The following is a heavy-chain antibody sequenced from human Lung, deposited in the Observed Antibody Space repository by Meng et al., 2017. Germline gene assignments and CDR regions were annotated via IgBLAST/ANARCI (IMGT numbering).Heavy chain of an antibody. J-gene: IGHJ4*02. D-gene: IGHD3-22*01. CDR3: AKDRFYDSSGYYRISNLFDY. Sequence: GGSLRLSCAASGFTFSGFAMSWVRQAPGKGLEWVSSISISSTDYADSVKGRFSISRDNSRNTLYLQMSSLRVDDTAVYFCAKDRFYDSSGYYRISNLFDYWGQGTLVTVSS. CDR1: GFTFSGFA. CDR2: ISISST. V-gene: IGHV3-23*01.